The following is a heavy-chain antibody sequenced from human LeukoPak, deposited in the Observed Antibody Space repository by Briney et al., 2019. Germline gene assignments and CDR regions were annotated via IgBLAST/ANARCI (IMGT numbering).Heavy chain of an antibody. V-gene: IGHV3-30*18. D-gene: IGHD1-26*01. CDR3: AKDRASRDSARKGRPGH. CDR1: GVTFSRYS. Sequence: GGSLRLSCAASGVTFSRYSMHWVRQAPGKGLEWVAVISYDGNNKYYEDSVKGRFTISRDNSKNTLYLQMNSLRAEDTAFYYCAKDRASRDSARKGRPGHWGQGTLVTVSS. CDR2: ISYDGNNK. J-gene: IGHJ4*02.